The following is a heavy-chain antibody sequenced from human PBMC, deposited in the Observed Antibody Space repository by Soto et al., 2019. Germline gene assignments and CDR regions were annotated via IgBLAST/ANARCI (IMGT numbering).Heavy chain of an antibody. CDR2: IYRDGES. CDR3: AHRDSTGTTTYFDS. Sequence: SGPPLVNPTDTLTLPCTFSGFSFTTTRMGVGWTRQPPGKDLEWLAIIYRDGESRYNPLLRRRLTLTEDTSKNQVVLTMANMDPKDTATYYCAHRDSTGTTTYFDSWGQGIPVTVSS. D-gene: IGHD1-1*01. J-gene: IGHJ4*02. CDR1: GFSFTTTRMG. V-gene: IGHV2-5*02.